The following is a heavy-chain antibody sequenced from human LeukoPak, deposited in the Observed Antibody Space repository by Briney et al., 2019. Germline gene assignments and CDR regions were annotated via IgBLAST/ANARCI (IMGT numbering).Heavy chain of an antibody. CDR2: ISGSGGST. CDR3: ARVLRYCSGGNCYSGGLGYMDV. D-gene: IGHD2-15*01. V-gene: IGHV3-23*01. Sequence: GGSLRLSCAASGFTFSSYAMSWVRQAPGKGLEWVSAISGSGGSTYYADSVKGRFTISRDNAKDSLFLQMNSLRAEDTAVYYCARVLRYCSGGNCYSGGLGYMDVWGKGTTVTISS. J-gene: IGHJ6*03. CDR1: GFTFSSYA.